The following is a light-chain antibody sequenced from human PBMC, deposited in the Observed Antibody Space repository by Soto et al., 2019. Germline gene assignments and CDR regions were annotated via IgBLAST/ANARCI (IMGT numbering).Light chain of an antibody. V-gene: IGKV1-9*01. CDR3: QQYNSYST. CDR2: ATS. CDR1: QCISNF. Sequence: IQLTQSPSSLSASVGDRVTITCRASQCISNFLACYQQKPVKAPKLLIYATSSLQSGVPSRFSGSGSGTEITLTISSLQPDDFATYYCQQYNSYSTFGQGTKVDIK. J-gene: IGKJ1*01.